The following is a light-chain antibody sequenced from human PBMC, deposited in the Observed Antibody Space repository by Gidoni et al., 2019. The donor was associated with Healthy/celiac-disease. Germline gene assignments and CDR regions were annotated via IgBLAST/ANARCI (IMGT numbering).Light chain of an antibody. V-gene: IGKV1-5*01. CDR2: DAS. Sequence: DIQMTQSPSTLSASVGDRVTITCRASQSISSWLAWYQQKPGKAPKLLIYDASSLESGVPSRFSGSGSGTEFTLTISSLQPDDFATYYCQQYNSYQFTFGPGTKVEIK. CDR3: QQYNSYQFT. J-gene: IGKJ3*01. CDR1: QSISSW.